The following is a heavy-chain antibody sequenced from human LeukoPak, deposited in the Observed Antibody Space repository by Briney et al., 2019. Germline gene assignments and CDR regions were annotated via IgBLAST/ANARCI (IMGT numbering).Heavy chain of an antibody. CDR3: ARVKDIVVVPAALNLFDY. CDR1: GYTFTIYG. J-gene: IGHJ4*02. V-gene: IGHV1-18*01. D-gene: IGHD2-2*01. CDR2: ISAYNGNT. Sequence: GASVTVSCTASGYTFTIYGISWVRQAPGQGLEWMGWISAYNGNTNYAQKLQGRVTMTTDTSTSTAYMELRSLRSDDTAVYYCARVKDIVVVPAALNLFDYWGQGTLVTVSS.